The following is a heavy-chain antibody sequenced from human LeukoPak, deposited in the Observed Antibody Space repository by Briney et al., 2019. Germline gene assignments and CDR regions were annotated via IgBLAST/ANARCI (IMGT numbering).Heavy chain of an antibody. Sequence: GGSLRLSCAASGFTFSSYWMSWVRQAPGKGLEWVANIKQDGSEKYYVDSVKGRFTISRDNAKNSLYLQMNSLRAEDTAVYYCARDIDYGDYIWYFDYWGQGTLVTVSP. CDR1: GFTFSSYW. CDR3: ARDIDYGDYIWYFDY. J-gene: IGHJ4*02. V-gene: IGHV3-7*01. CDR2: IKQDGSEK. D-gene: IGHD4-17*01.